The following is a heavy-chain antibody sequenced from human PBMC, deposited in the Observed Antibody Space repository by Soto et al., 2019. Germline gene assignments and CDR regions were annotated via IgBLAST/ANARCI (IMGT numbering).Heavy chain of an antibody. J-gene: IGHJ4*02. V-gene: IGHV1-3*01. CDR2: INPGTGYT. Sequence: QVQFVQSGAEVKKPGASVRLSCKPSGYTLPNYSIQWVRQAAGQGLQWLGWINPGTGYTESSQRLQGRLPLTMDNSATTFYMDLTSLTSEDTAVYFCTRDLNGGNPFDYWGQGTLVTVSS. CDR1: GYTLPNYS. CDR3: TRDLNGGNPFDY. D-gene: IGHD2-8*01.